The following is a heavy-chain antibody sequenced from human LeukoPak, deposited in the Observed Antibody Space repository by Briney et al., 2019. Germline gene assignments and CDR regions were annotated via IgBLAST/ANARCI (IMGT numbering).Heavy chain of an antibody. CDR3: AKDVSSSGDYYYYYYMDV. CDR2: VHYDGSIT. V-gene: IGHV3-30*02. J-gene: IGHJ6*03. CDR1: GFTFSNYG. Sequence: GGSLRLSCVVSGFTFSNYGMHWVRQAPVKGLEWVAFVHYDGSITYYADSVKGRFTIPRDNSKNSVSLQMNSLRADDAALYYCAKDVSSSGDYYYYYYMDVWGKGTAVTVSS. D-gene: IGHD6-6*01.